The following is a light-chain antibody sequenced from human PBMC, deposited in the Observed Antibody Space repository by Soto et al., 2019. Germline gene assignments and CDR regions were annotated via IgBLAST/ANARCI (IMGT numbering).Light chain of an antibody. J-gene: IGKJ5*01. CDR3: QQWKGEPIT. V-gene: IGKV1-13*02. CDR2: DAS. Sequence: AIQLTQSPSSLSASVGDSVTIPCRATQAISNTLAWYQHKTGRGPTLLIFDASTLESGVPSRFTGSGSGTHVTLTISSLQPEACAAYICQQWKGEPITFGQGT. CDR1: QAISNT.